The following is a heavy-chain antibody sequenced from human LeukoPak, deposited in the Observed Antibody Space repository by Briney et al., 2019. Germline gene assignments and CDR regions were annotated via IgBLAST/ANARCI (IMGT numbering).Heavy chain of an antibody. CDR3: ARVLGAHRYGSIDH. CDR2: IYPDSGGT. J-gene: IGHJ4*02. D-gene: IGHD5-18*01. CDR1: GYTFSGHY. V-gene: IGHV1-2*02. Sequence: VASVKVSCKASGYTFSGHYMHWVRQAPGQGLEWMGWIYPDSGGTNYAQKFQGRVTMTRDTSTSTVYMELSSLRSEDTAIYYCARVLGAHRYGSIDHWGQGTLVTVSS.